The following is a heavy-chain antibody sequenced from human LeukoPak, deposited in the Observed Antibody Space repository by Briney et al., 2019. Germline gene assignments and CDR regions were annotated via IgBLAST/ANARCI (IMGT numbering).Heavy chain of an antibody. D-gene: IGHD3-3*01. J-gene: IGHJ5*02. CDR3: ASQSGYYKNCFVP. CDR2: VSYSGST. Sequence: PSETVSLTCTVSSGSISSNNYYWAWVRQPPGKGLEWIGSVSYSGSTYYNPSLRSRVTISVDTSKNQFSLKVRSVTVADTAFYYCASQSGYYKNCFVPTGERTLVTVSS. CDR1: SGSISSNNYY. V-gene: IGHV4-39*01.